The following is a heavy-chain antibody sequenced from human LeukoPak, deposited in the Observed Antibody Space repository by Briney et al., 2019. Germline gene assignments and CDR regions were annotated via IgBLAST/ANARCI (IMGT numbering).Heavy chain of an antibody. CDR2: ISAYNGNT. J-gene: IGHJ5*02. Sequence: EASVKVSCKASGYTFTSYGISWVRQAPGQGLEWMGWISAYNGNTNYAQKLQGRVTMTTDTSTSTAYTELRSLRSDDTAVYYCARDHVEYCSSTSCRNWFDPWGQGTLVTVSS. D-gene: IGHD2-2*01. CDR3: ARDHVEYCSSTSCRNWFDP. CDR1: GYTFTSYG. V-gene: IGHV1-18*01.